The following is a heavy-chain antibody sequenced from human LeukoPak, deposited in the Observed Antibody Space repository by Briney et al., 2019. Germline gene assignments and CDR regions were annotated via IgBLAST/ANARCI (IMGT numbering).Heavy chain of an antibody. CDR2: INAGNGNT. CDR1: GGTFSSYA. V-gene: IGHV1-3*03. Sequence: ASVKVSCKASGGTFSSYAISWVRQAPGQRLEWMGWINAGNGNTKYSQEFQGRVTITRDTSASTAYMELSSLRSEDMAVYYCARGAYYYDSSGIDYWGQGTLVTVSS. J-gene: IGHJ4*02. D-gene: IGHD3-22*01. CDR3: ARGAYYYDSSGIDY.